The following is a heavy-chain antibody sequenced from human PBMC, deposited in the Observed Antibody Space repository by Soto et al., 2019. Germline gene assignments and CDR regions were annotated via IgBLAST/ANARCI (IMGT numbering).Heavy chain of an antibody. D-gene: IGHD4-17*01. CDR3: AGRDQFTVTGFDY. CDR1: GGSISSSSYY. V-gene: IGHV4-39*01. CDR2: IYYSGST. Sequence: SETLSLTCTVSGGSISSSSYYWGWIRQPPGKGLEWIGSIYYSGSTYYNPSLKRRVTISVDTSKNQFSLKLGSVTAANTSVYYFAGRDQFTVTGFDYWGQGTLVTVSS. J-gene: IGHJ4*02.